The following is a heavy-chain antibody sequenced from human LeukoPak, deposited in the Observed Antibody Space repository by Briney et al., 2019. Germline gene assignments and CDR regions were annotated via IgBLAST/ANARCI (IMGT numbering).Heavy chain of an antibody. CDR3: ARGWGYCSSTSCYKIGYYYYYGMDV. Sequence: SETLSLTCAVYGGSLSGSYWSWIRQPPGKGLEWIGEINHSGSANYNPSLKSRVTISVDTSKNQFSLKLSSVTAADTAVYYCARGWGYCSSTSCYKIGYYYYYGMDVWGQGTTVTVSS. CDR1: GGSLSGSY. D-gene: IGHD2-2*02. V-gene: IGHV4-34*01. J-gene: IGHJ6*02. CDR2: INHSGSA.